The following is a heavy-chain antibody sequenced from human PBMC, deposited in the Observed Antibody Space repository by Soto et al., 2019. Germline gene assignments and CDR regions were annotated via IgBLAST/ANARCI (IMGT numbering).Heavy chain of an antibody. Sequence: QVQLVQSGAEVKKPGSSVKVSCKASGGTFSSYAISWARQAPGQGLEWMGGIIPIFGTANYAQKFQGRVTMTADKSTSTAYMELSSLRSEDTAVYYCARVGLPYSGYDSGFDPWGQGTLVTVSS. J-gene: IGHJ5*02. D-gene: IGHD5-12*01. V-gene: IGHV1-69*06. CDR1: GGTFSSYA. CDR3: ARVGLPYSGYDSGFDP. CDR2: IIPIFGTA.